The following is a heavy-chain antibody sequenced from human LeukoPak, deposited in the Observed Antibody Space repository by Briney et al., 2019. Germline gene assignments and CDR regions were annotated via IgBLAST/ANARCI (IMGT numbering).Heavy chain of an antibody. CDR3: ARGWGKYQLPGVGTGFDP. CDR2: ISYDGSNK. V-gene: IGHV3-30-3*01. J-gene: IGHJ5*02. D-gene: IGHD2-2*01. CDR1: GFTFSSYA. Sequence: PGGSLRLSCAASGFTFSSYAMHWVRQAPGKELEWVAVISYDGSNKYYADSVKGRFTISRDNSKNTLYLQMNSLRAEDTAVYYCARGWGKYQLPGVGTGFDPWGQGTLVTVSS.